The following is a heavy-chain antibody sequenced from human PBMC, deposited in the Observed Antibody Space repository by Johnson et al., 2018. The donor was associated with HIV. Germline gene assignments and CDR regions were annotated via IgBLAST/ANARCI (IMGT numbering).Heavy chain of an antibody. CDR1: GFTFDDYG. CDR2: MNWTGGST. CDR3: TSQRWKQGDAFDI. D-gene: IGHD4-23*01. J-gene: IGHJ3*02. Sequence: VQLVESGGGVVRPGGSLRLSCAASGFTFDDYGMIWVRQAPGKGVECVSGMNWTGGSTGDADCVMGRFTITRDKAKNSLYLKMNSLRAEDTALYYCTSQRWKQGDAFDILGQGTMVTVSS. V-gene: IGHV3-20*04.